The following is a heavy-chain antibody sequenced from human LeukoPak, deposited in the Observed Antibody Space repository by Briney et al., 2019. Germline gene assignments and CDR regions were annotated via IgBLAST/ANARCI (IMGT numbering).Heavy chain of an antibody. CDR3: AKDIGSSQDYYYGMDV. Sequence: SLRLSRAASGFTFDDYAMHSVRQTPGEGLEWVSGISWNSGSIGYADSVKGRFTISRDNAKNSLYLQMNSLRAEDTALYYCAKDIGSSQDYYYGMDVWGQGTTVTVSS. CDR1: GFTFDDYA. V-gene: IGHV3-9*01. D-gene: IGHD6-13*01. CDR2: ISWNSGSI. J-gene: IGHJ6*02.